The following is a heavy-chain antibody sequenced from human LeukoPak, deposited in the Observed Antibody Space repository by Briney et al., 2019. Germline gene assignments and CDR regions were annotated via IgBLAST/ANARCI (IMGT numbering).Heavy chain of an antibody. CDR3: VKDKCTSGYGDYFDY. D-gene: IGHD2-2*01. CDR2: ISCLGTST. Sequence: PGGSLSLSCAVSGVTFDDYTRRWVRHAPAKGLEWFSLISCLGTSTYYTASLKGRFTISRDNNKNSLYLQMNSLRTEDTALYYCVKDKCTSGYGDYFDYSGQGTLVTVSS. V-gene: IGHV3-43*01. CDR1: GVTFDDYT. J-gene: IGHJ4*02.